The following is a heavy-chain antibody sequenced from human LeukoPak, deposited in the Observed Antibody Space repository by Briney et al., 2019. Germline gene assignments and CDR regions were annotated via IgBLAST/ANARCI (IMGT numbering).Heavy chain of an antibody. Sequence: GGSLRLSCAASGFTFSSYSMNWVRQAPGKGLEWVSSISSSSSYIYYADSVKGRFTISRDNAKNSLYLQMNSLRAEDTAVYYCARVGGHPQHLDYWGQGTLVTVSS. J-gene: IGHJ4*02. CDR3: ARVGGHPQHLDY. D-gene: IGHD3-16*01. V-gene: IGHV3-21*01. CDR1: GFTFSSYS. CDR2: ISSSSSYI.